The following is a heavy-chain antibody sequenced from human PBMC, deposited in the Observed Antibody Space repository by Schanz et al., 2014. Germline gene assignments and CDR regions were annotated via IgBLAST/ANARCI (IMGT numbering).Heavy chain of an antibody. V-gene: IGHV3-23*01. CDR3: AKHVRSLTGNDY. CDR2: ISGSGGST. D-gene: IGHD3-9*01. J-gene: IGHJ4*02. CDR1: GFTFSSYT. Sequence: EVQLLESGGGLVRPGGSLRLSCAASGFTFSSYTTNWVRQAPGKGLEWVSAISGSGGSTVYADSVKGRFTISRDNSNNTVFLQMNSLRAEDTAVYYCAKHVRSLTGNDYWGQGTLVTVSS.